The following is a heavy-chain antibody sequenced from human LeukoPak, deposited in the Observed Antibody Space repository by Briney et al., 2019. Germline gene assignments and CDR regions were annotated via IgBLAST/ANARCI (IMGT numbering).Heavy chain of an antibody. V-gene: IGHV4-59*01. CDR1: GGSISSYY. J-gene: IGHJ4*02. Sequence: PSETLSLTCTVSGGSISSYYWSCIRQPPGKGLEWIGYIYYSGSTNYNPSLKSRVTISVDTSKNQFSLKLSSVTAADTAVYYCARDSSVAGNFDYWGQGTLVTVSS. CDR2: IYYSGST. D-gene: IGHD6-19*01. CDR3: ARDSSVAGNFDY.